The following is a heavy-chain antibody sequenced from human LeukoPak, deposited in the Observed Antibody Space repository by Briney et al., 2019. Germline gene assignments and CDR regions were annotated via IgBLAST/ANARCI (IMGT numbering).Heavy chain of an antibody. CDR3: ARVTMVGGFDP. CDR1: GGSISSSNW. CDR2: IHYTGST. J-gene: IGHJ5*02. D-gene: IGHD3-10*01. V-gene: IGHV4-4*02. Sequence: PSETLSLTCAVSGGSISSSNWWSWVRQPPGKGLECIGNIHYTGSTYYTPSLKSRVTISLDTSKNQFSLKLSSVTAADTAVYYCARVTMVGGFDPWGQGTLVTVSS.